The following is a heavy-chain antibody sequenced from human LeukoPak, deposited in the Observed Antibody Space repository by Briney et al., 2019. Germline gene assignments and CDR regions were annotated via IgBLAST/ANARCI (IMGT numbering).Heavy chain of an antibody. CDR3: ARAKGYGYRFDY. J-gene: IGHJ4*02. D-gene: IGHD5-18*01. V-gene: IGHV4-38-2*02. CDR2: IYHSGST. CDR1: GYSISSGYY. Sequence: SETLSLTCTVSGYSISSGYYWGWIRQPPGKGLEWIGSIYHSGSTYYNPSLKSRVTISVDTSKNQFSLKLSSVTAADTAVYYCARAKGYGYRFDYWGQGTLVTVSS.